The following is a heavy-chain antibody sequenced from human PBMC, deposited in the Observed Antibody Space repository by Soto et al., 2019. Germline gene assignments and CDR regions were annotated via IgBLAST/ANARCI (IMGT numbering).Heavy chain of an antibody. J-gene: IGHJ4*02. CDR2: IIPILGIA. CDR1: GGTFSSYT. Sequence: QVQLVQSGAEVKKPGSSVKVSCKASGGTFSSYTISWVRQAPGQGLEWMGRIIPILGIANYAQKFLGRVTITADKSTSTAYMELSSLRSEDTAVYYCATRGSLAAETTYFDYWGQGTLVTVSS. V-gene: IGHV1-69*02. CDR3: ATRGSLAAETTYFDY. D-gene: IGHD6-13*01.